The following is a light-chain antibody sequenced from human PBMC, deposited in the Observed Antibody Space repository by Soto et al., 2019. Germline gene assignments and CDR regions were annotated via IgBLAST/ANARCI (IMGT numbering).Light chain of an antibody. V-gene: IGLV2-14*01. CDR3: SSYTTTNTLV. J-gene: IGLJ3*02. CDR2: EVR. CDR1: SSDVGAYVY. Sequence: QSALTQPASVSGSPGQSITISCTGTSSDVGAYVYVSWYQHQPGEAPRLIIYEVRNRPSGVSNRFSGSKSDNTASLTISGLQAEDEADYYCSSYTTTNTLVFGGGTKLTVL.